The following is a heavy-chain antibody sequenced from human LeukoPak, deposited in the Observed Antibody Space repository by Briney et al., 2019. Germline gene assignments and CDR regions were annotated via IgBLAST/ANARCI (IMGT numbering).Heavy chain of an antibody. CDR1: GLTLSNFW. Sequence: PGGSLRLSCVASGLTLSNFWMTWVRQAPGKGPEWVATINQDGGEKYYVDSVKGRFIISRDNAKNSVYLQMDSLRVEETAVYSCVRGHLWLENWGQGTLVTVSS. CDR3: VRGHLWLEN. J-gene: IGHJ4*02. V-gene: IGHV3-7*03. D-gene: IGHD3-3*02. CDR2: INQDGGEK.